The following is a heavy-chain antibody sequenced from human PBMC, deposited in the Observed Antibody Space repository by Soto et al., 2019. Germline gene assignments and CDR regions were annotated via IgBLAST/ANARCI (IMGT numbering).Heavy chain of an antibody. Sequence: GASVKVSCKASGYTFTSYGISWVRQAPGQGLEWMGWISAYNGNTNYAQKLQGRVTMTTDTSTSTAYMELRSLRSDDTAVYYCAREYYDSSGYYIPEYWGQGTLVTVSS. CDR1: GYTFTSYG. CDR3: AREYYDSSGYYIPEY. D-gene: IGHD3-22*01. J-gene: IGHJ4*02. V-gene: IGHV1-18*01. CDR2: ISAYNGNT.